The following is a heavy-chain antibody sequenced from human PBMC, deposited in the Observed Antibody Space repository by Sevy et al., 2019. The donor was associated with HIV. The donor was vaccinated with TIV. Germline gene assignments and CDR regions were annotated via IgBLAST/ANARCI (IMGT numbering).Heavy chain of an antibody. Sequence: GSLRLPCAASGFHFCNYHMNWVRQSPGKGLVWVARLNGDGSDINYAESVRGRFTISRDNTKNTLYLQMSSLRGEDTAVYYCFVRIRDSSEIDYWGQGTLVTVSS. CDR2: LNGDGSDI. CDR3: FVRIRDSSEIDY. V-gene: IGHV3-74*01. CDR1: GFHFCNYH. J-gene: IGHJ4*02. D-gene: IGHD6-6*01.